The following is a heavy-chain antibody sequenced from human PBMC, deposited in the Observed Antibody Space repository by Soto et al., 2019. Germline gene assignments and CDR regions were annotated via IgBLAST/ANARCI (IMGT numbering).Heavy chain of an antibody. V-gene: IGHV3-23*01. CDR3: AKVRYNWNDESRDY. CDR2: ISGSGGST. Sequence: PGGSLRLSCVASGFIFTNYAMSWVRQAPGKGLEWVSAISGSGGSTYYADSVKGRFTISRDNSKNTLYLQMNSLRAEDTAVYYCAKVRYNWNDESRDYWGQGTLVTVSS. D-gene: IGHD1-20*01. CDR1: GFIFTNYA. J-gene: IGHJ4*02.